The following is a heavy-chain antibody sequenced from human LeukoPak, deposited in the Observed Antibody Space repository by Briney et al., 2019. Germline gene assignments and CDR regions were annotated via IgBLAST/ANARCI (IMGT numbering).Heavy chain of an antibody. CDR3: ARVGYSGSPYIGFDY. J-gene: IGHJ4*02. V-gene: IGHV1-18*01. CDR2: ISAYNGNT. CDR1: DYTFTSYG. D-gene: IGHD1-26*01. Sequence: ASVKVSCKASDYTFTSYGISWVRQAPGQGLEWMGWISAYNGNTNYAQKLQGRVTMTTDTSASTAYMELRSLRSDDTAVYYCARVGYSGSPYIGFDYWGQGTLVTVSS.